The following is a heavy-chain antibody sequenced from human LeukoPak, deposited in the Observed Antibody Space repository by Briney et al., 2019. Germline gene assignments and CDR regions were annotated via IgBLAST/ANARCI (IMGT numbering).Heavy chain of an antibody. CDR1: GFTFSSYA. J-gene: IGHJ6*02. V-gene: IGHV3-30-3*01. Sequence: GGSLRLSCAASGFTFSSYAMHWVRQAPGKGLEWVAVISYDGSNKYYADSVKGRFTISRDNSKNTLYLQMNSLRAEDTAVYYCARPGYCSSTSCESSCYYYGMDVWGQGTTVTVSS. CDR2: ISYDGSNK. CDR3: ARPGYCSSTSCESSCYYYGMDV. D-gene: IGHD2-2*03.